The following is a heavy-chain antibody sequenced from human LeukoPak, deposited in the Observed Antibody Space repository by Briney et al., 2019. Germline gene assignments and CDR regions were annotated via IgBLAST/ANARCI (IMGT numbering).Heavy chain of an antibody. J-gene: IGHJ4*02. CDR2: IYYSGST. CDR1: GGSISSYY. CDR3: AREVGYSYGLPDY. V-gene: IGHV4-59*12. Sequence: SETLSLTCTVSGGSISSYYWSWIRQPPGKGLEWIGYIYYSGSTNYNPSLKSRVTISVDTSKNQFSLKLSSVTAADTAVYYCAREVGYSYGLPDYWGQGTLVTVSS. D-gene: IGHD5-18*01.